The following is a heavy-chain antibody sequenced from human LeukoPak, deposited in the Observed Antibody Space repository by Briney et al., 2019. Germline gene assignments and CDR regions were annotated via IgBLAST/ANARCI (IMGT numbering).Heavy chain of an antibody. V-gene: IGHV3-7*01. D-gene: IGHD2-15*01. CDR2: IKQDGSEE. CDR3: ARDPEDIVVVVAASWFDP. CDR1: GFAFSSYW. J-gene: IGHJ5*02. Sequence: GGSLRLSCAASGFAFSSYWMSWVRQAPGKGLEWVANIKQDGSEEYYVDSVKGRFTISRDNAKNSLYLQMNSLRAEDTAVYYCARDPEDIVVVVAASWFDPWGQGTLVTVSS.